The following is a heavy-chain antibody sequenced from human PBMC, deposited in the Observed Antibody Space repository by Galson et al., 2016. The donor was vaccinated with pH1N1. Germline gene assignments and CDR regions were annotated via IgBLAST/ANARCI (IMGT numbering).Heavy chain of an antibody. J-gene: IGHJ4*02. CDR1: GYTFTDYD. CDR2: MNPNNDNT. CDR3: ARGGYCSGGSCYDVFDY. V-gene: IGHV1-8*01. Sequence: SVKVSCKASGYTFTDYDINWVRQGTGQGLEWMGWMNPNNDNTGYAQKFQGRVTMTRNTSISTAYMELSSLRSEDTAVYYCARGGYCSGGSCYDVFDYWGQGIQVTVS. D-gene: IGHD2-15*01.